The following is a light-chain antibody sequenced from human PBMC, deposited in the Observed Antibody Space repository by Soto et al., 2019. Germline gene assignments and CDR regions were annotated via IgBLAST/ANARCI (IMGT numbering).Light chain of an antibody. V-gene: IGKV3D-15*01. CDR2: DIS. Sequence: ETVMTQSPATLSVSPGERATLSCRASQSVSSNLAWYQQKPGQPPRLLIYDISTRATGIPTRFSGSGSGTEFTLTISSLQSEDFAVYYCQQYNRWPLTFGGGTKVEIK. J-gene: IGKJ4*01. CDR3: QQYNRWPLT. CDR1: QSVSSN.